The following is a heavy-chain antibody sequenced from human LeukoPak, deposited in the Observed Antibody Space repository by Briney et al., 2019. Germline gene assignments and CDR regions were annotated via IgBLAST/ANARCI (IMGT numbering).Heavy chain of an antibody. J-gene: IGHJ4*02. CDR3: ARVALYDSSAHNYFDY. CDR2: IYRSGSI. Sequence: SETLSLTCTVSGGSISSSNWWSWVRQPPGKGLEWIGEIYRSGSINYNPSLKSRVTISIDKSKNQFSLKLSSVTAADTAVYYCARVALYDSSAHNYFDYWGQGTLVTVSS. D-gene: IGHD3-22*01. V-gene: IGHV4-4*02. CDR1: GGSISSSNW.